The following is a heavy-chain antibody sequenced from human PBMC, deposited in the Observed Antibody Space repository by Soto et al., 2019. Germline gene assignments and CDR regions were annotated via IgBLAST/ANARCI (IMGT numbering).Heavy chain of an antibody. Sequence: GGSLRLSCAASGFTFSSYSMNWVRQAPGKGLEWVSSMNPDSHYIYYADSVRGRFTISRDNAKNSLHLQMNSLRDEDTAVYYCARNVPGAKSEFESWCQGTLVTVSS. V-gene: IGHV3-21*01. CDR2: MNPDSHYI. CDR3: ARNVPGAKSEFES. J-gene: IGHJ4*02. D-gene: IGHD2-2*01. CDR1: GFTFSSYS.